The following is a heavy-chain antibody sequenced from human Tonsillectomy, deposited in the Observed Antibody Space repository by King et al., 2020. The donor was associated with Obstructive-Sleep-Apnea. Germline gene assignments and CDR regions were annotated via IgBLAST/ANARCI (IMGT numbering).Heavy chain of an antibody. D-gene: IGHD4-17*01. Sequence: HVQLQQWGAGLLKPSETLSLTCAVYGGSFSGYSWNWIRQPPGKGLEWIGEINHSGSTNYNPSPKSRVTISVDTSKNQFSLKLSSVTAADTAVYYCARGLILDYGDYLGCVWFDPWGQGTLVTVSS. CDR2: INHSGST. CDR3: ARGLILDYGDYLGCVWFDP. CDR1: GGSFSGYS. V-gene: IGHV4-34*01. J-gene: IGHJ5*02.